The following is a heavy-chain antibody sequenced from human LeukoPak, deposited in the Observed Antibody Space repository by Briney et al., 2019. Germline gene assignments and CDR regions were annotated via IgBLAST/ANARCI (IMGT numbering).Heavy chain of an antibody. V-gene: IGHV3-11*01. CDR2: ISSGGDTF. D-gene: IGHD3-16*01. CDR1: GFIFSDYY. CDR3: ARGDWVYDHVWGRSY. Sequence: GGSLRLSCAASGFIFSDYYMVWIGQAPGQGLEWVAYISSGGDTFFYADSVKGRFTISRDNSGDSLYLQMNSLRAEDTAVYYCARGDWVYDHVWGRSYWGQGTLVTVSS. J-gene: IGHJ4*02.